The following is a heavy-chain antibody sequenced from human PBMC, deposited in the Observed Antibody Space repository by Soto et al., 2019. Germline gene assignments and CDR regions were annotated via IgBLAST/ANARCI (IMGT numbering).Heavy chain of an antibody. Sequence: GGSLRLSCAASGFTFSSYDMHWVRQATGKGLEWVSAIGTAGDTYYPGSVKGRFTISRENAKNSLFLQMNSLRAGDTAVYYCARGRISGGGWFGELWCMDVWGKGTTVTVSS. CDR3: ARGRISGGGWFGELWCMDV. D-gene: IGHD3-10*01. V-gene: IGHV3-13*01. J-gene: IGHJ6*03. CDR1: GFTFSSYD. CDR2: IGTAGDT.